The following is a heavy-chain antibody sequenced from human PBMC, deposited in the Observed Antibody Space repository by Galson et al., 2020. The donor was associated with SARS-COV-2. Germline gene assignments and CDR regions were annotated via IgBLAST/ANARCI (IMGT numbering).Heavy chain of an antibody. V-gene: IGHV3-21*01. CDR2: ISSTSIYI. D-gene: IGHD6-13*01. CDR1: GFTFSDYA. CDR3: VRDPLYSPEYHV. J-gene: IGHJ6*02. Sequence: NSGGSLRLSCAASGFTFSDYAMNWVRQGPGKGLEWVSSISSTSIYIYYADSVKGRFTIPRDNAKNSVYLQMNSLRAEDTAVYYCVRDPLYSPEYHVWGQGTTVTVSS.